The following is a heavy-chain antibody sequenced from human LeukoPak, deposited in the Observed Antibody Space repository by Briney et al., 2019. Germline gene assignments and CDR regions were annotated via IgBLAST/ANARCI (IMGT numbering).Heavy chain of an antibody. D-gene: IGHD3-10*01. CDR3: TTDRTFASGWFGKLVY. J-gene: IGHJ4*02. CDR2: IKRKRDGATT. Sequence: GGSLRLSCSASGFTFSNAWMSWVRQAPGKGLEWVDRIKRKRDGATTDYAAPVKGRFTISRDDSKNTLYLQMNSLKTEDTAVYYCTTDRTFASGWFGKLVYWGQGTLVTVSS. CDR1: GFTFSNAW. V-gene: IGHV3-15*01.